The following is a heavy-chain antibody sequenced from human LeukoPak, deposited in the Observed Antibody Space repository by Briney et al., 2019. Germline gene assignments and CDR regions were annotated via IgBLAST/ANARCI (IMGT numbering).Heavy chain of an antibody. D-gene: IGHD3-22*01. V-gene: IGHV4-59*01. Sequence: SETLSLTCTVSGGYISSYYWSWIRQPPGKGLEWIGNIYYSGSTNYNPSLKSRVTISVDTSKNQFSLKLSSVTAADTAVYYCTRGSIAYYYMDVWGKGTTVTISS. CDR2: IYYSGST. CDR1: GGYISSYY. J-gene: IGHJ6*03. CDR3: TRGSIAYYYMDV.